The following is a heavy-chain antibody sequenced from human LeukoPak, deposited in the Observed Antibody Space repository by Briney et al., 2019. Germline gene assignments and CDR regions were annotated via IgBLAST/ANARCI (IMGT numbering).Heavy chain of an antibody. CDR3: ARDGPNYLN. Sequence: GASVKVSCKASGYTFTGNYMHWLRQAPGQGLQWMGWINPNSGGTNYAQKFQGRVTITADESTSTAYMELSRLRSDDTAVYYCARDGPNYLNWGQGTLLTVSS. J-gene: IGHJ4*02. V-gene: IGHV1-2*02. D-gene: IGHD3-10*01. CDR1: GYTFTGNY. CDR2: INPNSGGT.